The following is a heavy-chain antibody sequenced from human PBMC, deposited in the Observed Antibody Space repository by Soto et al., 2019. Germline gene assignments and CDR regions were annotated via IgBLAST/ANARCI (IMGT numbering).Heavy chain of an antibody. CDR1: GGTFSSYA. Sequence: QVQLVQSGAEVKKPGSSVKVSCKASGGTFSSYAISWVRQAPGQGLEWMGGIIPISGTTKYAKKFQGRVTITADESTSTASMELSSLRSEDTAVYYCARSQGSSTSLEIYYYYYYGMDVWGQGTTVTVSS. CDR2: IIPISGTT. V-gene: IGHV1-69*01. J-gene: IGHJ6*02. CDR3: ARSQGSSTSLEIYYYYYYGMDV. D-gene: IGHD2-2*01.